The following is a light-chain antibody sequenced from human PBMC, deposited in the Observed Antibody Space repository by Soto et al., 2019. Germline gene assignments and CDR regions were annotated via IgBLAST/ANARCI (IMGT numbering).Light chain of an antibody. CDR1: QSVGSK. Sequence: EIVLTQSPATLSVSPGERATLSCRASQSVGSKLAWYQQKPGQAPRLLIYGVSTRATGIPARFSGSGSGTDFTLTISRLEPEDFAVYYCQQYGSSGTFGQGTKVDIK. CDR3: QQYGSSGT. V-gene: IGKV3-15*01. CDR2: GVS. J-gene: IGKJ1*01.